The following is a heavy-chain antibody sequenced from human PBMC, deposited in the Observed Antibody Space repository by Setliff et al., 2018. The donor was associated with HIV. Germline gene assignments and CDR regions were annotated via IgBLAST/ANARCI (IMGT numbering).Heavy chain of an antibody. CDR3: AREGKFRYYYYMDV. CDR2: INAGNGNT. J-gene: IGHJ6*03. Sequence: RASVKVSCKASGYTFTSYAMHWVRQAPGQRLEWMGWINAGNGNTKYSQKFQGRVTITRDTPASTAYMELSSLRSEDTAVYYCAREGKFRYYYYMDVWGKGTTVTVSS. CDR1: GYTFTSYA. D-gene: IGHD3-10*01. V-gene: IGHV1-3*01.